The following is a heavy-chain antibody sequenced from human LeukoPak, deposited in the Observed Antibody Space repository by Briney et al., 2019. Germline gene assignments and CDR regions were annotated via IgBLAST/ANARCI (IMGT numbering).Heavy chain of an antibody. CDR3: ARAPSEVGGYYPEYFRH. J-gene: IGHJ1*01. CDR1: GFTFSRYW. CDR2: IKSDGKT. Sequence: GGSMRLSCEASGFTFSRYWMHWVRQAPGKGLVWVSRIKSDGKTNYADSVKGRFTISRDNAKNTVSLQMDSLRAEDTGVYYCARAPSEVGGYYPEYFRHWGQGTLVTVSS. V-gene: IGHV3-74*01. D-gene: IGHD3-22*01.